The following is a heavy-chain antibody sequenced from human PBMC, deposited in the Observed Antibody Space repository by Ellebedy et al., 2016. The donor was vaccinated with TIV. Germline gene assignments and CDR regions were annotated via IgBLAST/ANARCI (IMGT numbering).Heavy chain of an antibody. V-gene: IGHV3-74*01. J-gene: IGHJ6*02. CDR3: ARDSWACSGSMDV. CDR1: GFTIGNYW. Sequence: EGSLRLSCAASGFTIGNYWMHWVRQAPGWGLEWDSRLFSYETDTNYADSVKGRFTIASDHAKNTLYLQMNSRRAEDTAVYYYARDSWACSGSMDVWGQGPTVTVAS. CDR2: LFSYETDT. D-gene: IGHD6-19*01.